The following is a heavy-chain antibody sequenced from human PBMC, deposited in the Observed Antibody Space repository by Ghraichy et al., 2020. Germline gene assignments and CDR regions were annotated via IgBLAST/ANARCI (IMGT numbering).Heavy chain of an antibody. V-gene: IGHV3-23*01. J-gene: IGHJ6*03. D-gene: IGHD2-8*02. CDR2: LSSSGRRA. Sequence: GGSLRLSCAVSGFDLSTFAMDWVRQAPGEGLEWVSFLSSSGRRAYYTDSVVGRFTISKDSAKNILYLQMSSLSVEDTAIYYCVKNRVLLVQNYYMHVWGEGTAVTVSS. CDR3: VKNRVLLVQNYYMHV. CDR1: GFDLSTFA.